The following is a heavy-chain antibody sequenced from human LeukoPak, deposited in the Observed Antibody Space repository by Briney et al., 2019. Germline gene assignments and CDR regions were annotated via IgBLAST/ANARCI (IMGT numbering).Heavy chain of an antibody. D-gene: IGHD6-13*01. V-gene: IGHV4-34*01. CDR3: ARGLGIAAADIFDY. J-gene: IGHJ4*02. CDR1: GGSFSGYY. CDR2: INHSGST. Sequence: PSETLSLTCAVYGGSFSGYYWSWIRQPPGKGLEWIGEINHSGSTNYNPSLKSRVTISVDTSKNQFSLKLSSVTAADTAVYYCARGLGIAAADIFDYWGQGTLVTVSS.